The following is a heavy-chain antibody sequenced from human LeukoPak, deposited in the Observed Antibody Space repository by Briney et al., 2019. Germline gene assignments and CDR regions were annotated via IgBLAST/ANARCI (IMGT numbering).Heavy chain of an antibody. D-gene: IGHD6-19*01. CDR2: IYHSGST. CDR3: ARTKSGRGSGWFDY. Sequence: SETLSLTCTVSGASISSYYWGWIRQPPGKGLEWIGSIYHSGSTYYNPSLKSRVTISVDTSKNQFSLKLSSVTAADTAVYYCARTKSGRGSGWFDYWGQGTLVTVSS. J-gene: IGHJ4*02. V-gene: IGHV4-38-2*02. CDR1: GASISSYY.